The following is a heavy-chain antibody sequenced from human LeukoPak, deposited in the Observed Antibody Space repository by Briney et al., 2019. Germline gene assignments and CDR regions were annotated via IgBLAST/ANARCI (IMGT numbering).Heavy chain of an antibody. CDR2: ISAYNGNT. CDR3: AVDSSGWYVYYYYYGMDV. D-gene: IGHD6-19*01. V-gene: IGHV1-18*01. Sequence: ASVKVSCKASGYTFTSYGISWVRQAPGQGLEWMGWISAYNGNTNYAQKLQGRVTMTTDTSTSTAYIELRSLRSDDTAVYYCAVDSSGWYVYYYYYGMDVWGQGTTVTVSS. CDR1: GYTFTSYG. J-gene: IGHJ6*02.